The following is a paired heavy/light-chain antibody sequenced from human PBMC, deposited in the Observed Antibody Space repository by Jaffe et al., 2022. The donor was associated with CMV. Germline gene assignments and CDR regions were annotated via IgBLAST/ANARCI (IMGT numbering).Light chain of an antibody. Sequence: SYELTQPPSVSVSPGQTARITCSGDALPKKYAYWYQQKSGQAPVLVIYEDSKRPSGIPERFSGSSSGTMATLTISGAQVEDEADYYCYSTDSSGNQKVFGGGTKLTVL. CDR1: ALPKKY. CDR3: YSTDSSGNQKV. V-gene: IGLV3-10*01. J-gene: IGLJ2*01. CDR2: EDS.
Heavy chain of an antibody. CDR1: GGSISSSNW. Sequence: QVQLQESGPGLVKPSGTLSLTCAVSGGSISSSNWWSWVRQPPGKGLEWIGEIYHSGSTNYNPSLKSRVTISVDKSKNQFSLKLSSVTAADTAVYYCARVREDGYTLLNDAFDIWGQGTMVTVSS. D-gene: IGHD5-12*01. CDR2: IYHSGST. V-gene: IGHV4-4*02. J-gene: IGHJ3*02. CDR3: ARVREDGYTLLNDAFDI.